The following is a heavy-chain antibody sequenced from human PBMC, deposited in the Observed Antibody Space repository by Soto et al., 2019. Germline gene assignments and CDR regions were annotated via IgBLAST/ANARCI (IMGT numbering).Heavy chain of an antibody. CDR2: IDHSGST. Sequence: SETLSLTCAVHRGSFNAYSWTWIRQPPGKGLEWIGEIDHSGSTTYNPSLKSRIIMSVDASKNQFSLNVSSMTAADTAVYYCARGLRYSGMDVWGQGTTVTVSS. CDR1: RGSFNAYS. V-gene: IGHV4-34*01. J-gene: IGHJ6*02. CDR3: ARGLRYSGMDV.